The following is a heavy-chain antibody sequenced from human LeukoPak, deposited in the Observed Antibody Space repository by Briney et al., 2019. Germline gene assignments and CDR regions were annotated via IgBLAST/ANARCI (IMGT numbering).Heavy chain of an antibody. CDR3: SRESGAFSPFGY. CDR2: ISLSGRT. D-gene: IGHD1-26*01. Sequence: PSGTLSLICDVSGGSISRTNWWSWVRQSPGQGLEWIGEISLSGRTNYNPSLQSRVTMSLDESKNQLSLDLASVTAADTAVYYCSRESGAFSPFGYWGQGTLVTVHS. J-gene: IGHJ4*02. CDR1: GGSISRTNW. V-gene: IGHV4-4*02.